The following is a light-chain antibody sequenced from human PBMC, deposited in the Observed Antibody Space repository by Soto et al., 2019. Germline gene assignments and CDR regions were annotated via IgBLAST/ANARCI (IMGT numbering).Light chain of an antibody. CDR2: DVT. V-gene: IGLV2-14*01. CDR3: SSYSNSSTRVV. CDR1: SSDIGGYNY. Sequence: QSALTQPASVSGSPGQSITISCTGTSSDIGGYNYVSWYQQNPGKAPTLMIYDVTNRPSGVSNRVSGSKSGNTASLTISGLQAEDEGDYYCSSYSNSSTRVVFGGGTKLTVL. J-gene: IGLJ2*01.